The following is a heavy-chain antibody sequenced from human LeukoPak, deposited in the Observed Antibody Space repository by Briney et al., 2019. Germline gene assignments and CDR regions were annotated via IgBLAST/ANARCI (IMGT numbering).Heavy chain of an antibody. Sequence: PGGSLRLSCVASGFSFPNFAMTWVRQAPGERLEWVSAIRGSGDRTSYADSLKGRFTISRDKSKNTLYLQINNLRAEDTAVYYCARDDAVDGGYLDYWGQGALVTVSS. J-gene: IGHJ4*02. V-gene: IGHV3-23*01. CDR2: IRGSGDRT. CDR1: GFSFPNFA. D-gene: IGHD6-19*01. CDR3: ARDDAVDGGYLDY.